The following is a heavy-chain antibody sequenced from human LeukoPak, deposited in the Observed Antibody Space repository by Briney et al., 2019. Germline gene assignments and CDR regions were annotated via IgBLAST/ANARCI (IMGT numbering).Heavy chain of an antibody. CDR2: IDPSDSYT. CDR1: GYSFISFW. Sequence: GEPLKISCKGSGYSFISFWINWVRKMPGKGLQRMERIDPSDSYTNYRPSLQGHVPISADKSISTAYLEWSSLKASDTAMYYCARGGYCSSSSCRNWIDPWGQGTLVTVSS. J-gene: IGHJ5*02. CDR3: ARGGYCSSSSCRNWIDP. D-gene: IGHD2-2*01. V-gene: IGHV5-10-1*01.